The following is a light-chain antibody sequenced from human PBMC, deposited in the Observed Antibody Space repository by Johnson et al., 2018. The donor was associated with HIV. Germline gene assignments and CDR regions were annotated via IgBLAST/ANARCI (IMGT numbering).Light chain of an antibody. CDR3: GTWDNSLSAGV. J-gene: IGLJ1*01. Sequence: VLTQPPSVSAAPGQKVTISCSGSSSNIGNNYVSWYQQLPGTAPKLLIYDTDKRPSGIPDRFSGSKSGTSATLGISGLQTGDEADYYCGTWDNSLSAGVFGSGTKVTVL. V-gene: IGLV1-51*01. CDR2: DTD. CDR1: SSNIGNNY.